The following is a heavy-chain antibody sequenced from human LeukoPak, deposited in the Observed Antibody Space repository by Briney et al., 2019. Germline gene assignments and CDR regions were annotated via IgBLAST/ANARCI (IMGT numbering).Heavy chain of an antibody. V-gene: IGHV3-7*01. D-gene: IGHD2-15*01. Sequence: GRSLRLSCVVSVCISVWYCTDEVRQAPGRGLEWVPRIKQEGSEKLDGASVRGRFTVSRDNARNSLYLNMKTLRSDAMALYYCGRTGEDYSATAGYGGSGPCDQGTLVIVSS. CDR1: VCISVWYC. CDR2: IKQEGSEK. J-gene: IGHJ5*02. CDR3: GRTGEDYSATAGYGGSGP.